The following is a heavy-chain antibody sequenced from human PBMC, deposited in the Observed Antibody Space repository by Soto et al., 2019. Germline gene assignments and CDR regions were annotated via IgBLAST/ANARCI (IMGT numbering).Heavy chain of an antibody. Sequence: LSLTCTVSGGSISSSSYYWGWIRQAPGKGLEWVAVISYDGSNKYYADSVKGRFTISRDNSKNTLYLQMNSLRAEDTAVYYCAKDPYGDYLPEYYYYGMDVWGQGTTVTVSS. CDR1: GGSISSSS. J-gene: IGHJ6*02. CDR3: AKDPYGDYLPEYYYYGMDV. D-gene: IGHD4-17*01. V-gene: IGHV3-30*18. CDR2: ISYDGSNK.